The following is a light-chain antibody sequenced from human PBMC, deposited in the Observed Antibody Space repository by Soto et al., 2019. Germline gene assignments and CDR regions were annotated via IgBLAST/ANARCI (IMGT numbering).Light chain of an antibody. J-gene: IGKJ2*01. V-gene: IGKV1-5*01. CDR3: QQSYSTPYT. Sequence: DIQMTQSPSTLSASVGDRVTITCRASQSVRSWLAWYQQKPGRAPKFLIYDASSLESGVPSRFSGSGSGTDFTLTISNLQPEDFATYYCQQSYSTPYTFGQGTKLEIK. CDR2: DAS. CDR1: QSVRSW.